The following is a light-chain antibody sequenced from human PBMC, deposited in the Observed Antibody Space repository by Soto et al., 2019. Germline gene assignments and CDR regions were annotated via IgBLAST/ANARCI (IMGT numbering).Light chain of an antibody. Sequence: QSVLTQPASVSGSPGQSITISCTGTSSDVGSYNLVSWYQQHPGKAPKLIIYEVTKRPSGVSNRFSGSKSGNTASLTISGLQAEDEADYYCCSYAGGSTDVFGTGTKVTVL. V-gene: IGLV2-23*02. CDR1: SSDVGSYNL. CDR3: CSYAGGSTDV. CDR2: EVT. J-gene: IGLJ1*01.